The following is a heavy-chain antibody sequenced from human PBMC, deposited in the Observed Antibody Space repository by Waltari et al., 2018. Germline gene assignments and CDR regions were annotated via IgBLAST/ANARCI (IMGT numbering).Heavy chain of an antibody. CDR3: ARHRGRGIAATTLGY. CDR1: GYSFTSYW. Sequence: EVQLVQAGAEVKKPGESRKISCKGSGYSFTSYWIGWVRQMPGQGLEWRGIIYPGDSDTRSSPSFQGQVTISADKSISTAYLQWSSLKASDPAMYYCARHRGRGIAATTLGYWGQGTLVTVSS. D-gene: IGHD6-13*01. J-gene: IGHJ4*02. V-gene: IGHV5-51*01. CDR2: IYPGDSDT.